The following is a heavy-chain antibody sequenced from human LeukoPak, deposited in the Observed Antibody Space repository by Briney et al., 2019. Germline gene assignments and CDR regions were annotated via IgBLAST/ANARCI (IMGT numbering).Heavy chain of an antibody. D-gene: IGHD6-19*01. J-gene: IGHJ2*01. CDR1: GDSIGGCF. Sequence: SETLSLTCTVSGDSIGGCFWSWIRQPAGKGLEWIGRIHAGGSIHKNPSLKSRVSMSMDTSKKQVSLTMSSVTAADTAIYYCAREDTSGWSTYSWYFDLWGRGTLVTVSS. CDR2: IHAGGSI. CDR3: AREDTSGWSTYSWYFDL. V-gene: IGHV4-4*07.